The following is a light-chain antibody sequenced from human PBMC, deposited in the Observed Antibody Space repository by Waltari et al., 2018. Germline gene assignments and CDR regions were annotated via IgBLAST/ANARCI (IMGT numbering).Light chain of an antibody. Sequence: SSELTQDPAVSVAMGQTVRITCQGNSLRSYYASWYQQRPGQAPRLVMFDQTNRPSGGPDRFSGSNSDNTASLTITGAQAEDEASYYCHSRDASGVGGSFGGGTKLTVL. V-gene: IGLV3-19*01. J-gene: IGLJ2*01. CDR1: SLRSYY. CDR3: HSRDASGVGGS. CDR2: DQT.